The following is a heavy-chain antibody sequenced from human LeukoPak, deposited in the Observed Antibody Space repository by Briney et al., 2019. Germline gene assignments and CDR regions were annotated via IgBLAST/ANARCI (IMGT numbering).Heavy chain of an antibody. CDR3: AKASDSGNYYVFDY. CDR1: GFTFSNYA. D-gene: IGHD1-26*01. Sequence: PGGSLRLSCAASGFTFSNYAMSWVRQAPGKGLEWVSVISGSGGSTNYADSVKGRFPISRDNSRNTLYLQMSSLRAEDTAVYYCAKASDSGNYYVFDYWGQGTLVTVSS. V-gene: IGHV3-23*01. CDR2: ISGSGGST. J-gene: IGHJ4*02.